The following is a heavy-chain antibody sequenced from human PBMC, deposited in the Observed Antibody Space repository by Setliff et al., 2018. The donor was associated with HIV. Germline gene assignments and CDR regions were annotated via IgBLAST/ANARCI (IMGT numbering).Heavy chain of an antibody. Sequence: GESLKISCAVSGFTLSTFSMSWVRQAPGKGLEWVSAISSKDGSTYYADSVRGRFAISRDNAKNSLNLEMNSLRAEDTAIYYCASSRPPDDSSGYLDHWGQGTLVTVSS. D-gene: IGHD3-22*01. CDR3: ASSRPPDDSSGYLDH. J-gene: IGHJ4*01. CDR1: GFTLSTFS. V-gene: IGHV3-23*01. CDR2: ISSKDGST.